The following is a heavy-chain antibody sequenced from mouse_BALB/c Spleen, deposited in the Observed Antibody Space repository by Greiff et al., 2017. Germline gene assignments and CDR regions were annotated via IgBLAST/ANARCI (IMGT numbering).Heavy chain of an antibody. CDR3: ARGGVRRCFAY. D-gene: IGHD2-14*01. V-gene: IGHV1-9*01. CDR2: ILTGSGST. CDR1: GYTFSSYW. Sequence: QVQLQQSGAELMKPGASVKISCKATGYTFSSYWIEWVKQRPGHGLEWIGEILTGSGSTNYNEKFKGKATFTADTSSNTAYMQLSSLTSEDSAVYYCARGGVRRCFAYWGQGTLVTVSA. J-gene: IGHJ3*01.